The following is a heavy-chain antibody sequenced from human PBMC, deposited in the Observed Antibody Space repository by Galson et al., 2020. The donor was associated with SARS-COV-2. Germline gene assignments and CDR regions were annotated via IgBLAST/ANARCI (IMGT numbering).Heavy chain of an antibody. CDR3: ARLHYGEYAPEAFDI. CDR2: ISHSGGT. CDR1: GTSISSGSYS. D-gene: IGHD4-17*01. Sequence: SETLSLTCAVSGTSISSGSYSWNWIRQPPGKGLEWIGYISHSGGTYYNPSLKSRVTISGARSKNQFSLRLSSVTAADKAVYYCARLHYGEYAPEAFDIWGPGTRVTVAS. J-gene: IGHJ3*02. V-gene: IGHV4-30-2*01.